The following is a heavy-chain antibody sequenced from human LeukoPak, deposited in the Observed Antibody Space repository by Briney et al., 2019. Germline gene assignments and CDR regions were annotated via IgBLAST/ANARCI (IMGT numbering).Heavy chain of an antibody. J-gene: IGHJ5*02. CDR1: GYSFTAYY. CDR2: INPNNGGT. D-gene: IGHD5-18*01. CDR3: ARDGYSNGSGWFDP. Sequence: ASVKVSCKASGYSFTAYYMHWVRQAPGQGLEWMGWINPNNGGTKYAQKFQGRVTMTRDTSISTAYMELSSLGSDDTAMYYCARDGYSNGSGWFDPWGQGTLVIVSS. V-gene: IGHV1-2*02.